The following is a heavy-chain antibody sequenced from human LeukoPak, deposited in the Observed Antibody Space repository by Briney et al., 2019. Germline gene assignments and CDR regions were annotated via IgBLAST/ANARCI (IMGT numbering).Heavy chain of an antibody. V-gene: IGHV4-39*01. J-gene: IGHJ3*02. Sequence: PSETLSLTCTVSGGSISSSTYYWGWIRQPPGKRLEWIGSIYYSGSTYYNPSLKSRVTISVDTSKNQFSLKLSSVTAADTAVYFCARPTFSGYYSGPFDIWGQGTIVTVSS. CDR3: ARPTFSGYYSGPFDI. CDR1: GGSISSSTYY. D-gene: IGHD3-22*01. CDR2: IYYSGST.